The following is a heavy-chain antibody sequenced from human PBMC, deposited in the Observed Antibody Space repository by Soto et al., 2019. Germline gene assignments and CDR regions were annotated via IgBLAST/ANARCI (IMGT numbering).Heavy chain of an antibody. D-gene: IGHD3-10*01. J-gene: IGHJ6*03. Sequence: SETLSLTCAVYGGSFSGYYWSWIRQPPGKGLEWIGEINHSGSTNYNPSLKSRVTISVDTSKNQFSLKLSSVTAADTAVYYCAREVIRKVRGVMSLYYYYYMDVWGKGTTVTVSS. CDR1: GGSFSGYY. CDR2: INHSGST. CDR3: AREVIRKVRGVMSLYYYYYMDV. V-gene: IGHV4-34*01.